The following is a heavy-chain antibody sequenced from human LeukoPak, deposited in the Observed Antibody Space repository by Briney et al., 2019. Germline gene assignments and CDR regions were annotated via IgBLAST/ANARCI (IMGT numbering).Heavy chain of an antibody. CDR3: ARGAWDYDGKDY. J-gene: IGHJ4*02. Sequence: ASVTVSRKASGYTFTGFYIHWVRQAPGQGLEWMGRINPRIGDTNSARRFQGRVTMTRDTSISTAYMDLNRLTSDDTAVYYWARGAWDYDGKDYWGQGTLVTVSS. V-gene: IGHV1-2*06. CDR2: INPRIGDT. CDR1: GYTFTGFY. D-gene: IGHD1-7*01.